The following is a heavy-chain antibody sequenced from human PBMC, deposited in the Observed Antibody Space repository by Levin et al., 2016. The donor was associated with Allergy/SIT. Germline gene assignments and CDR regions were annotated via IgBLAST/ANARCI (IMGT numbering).Heavy chain of an antibody. J-gene: IGHJ4*02. CDR1: GFTFNNYA. Sequence: GGSLRLSCAASGFTFNNYAMSWVRQTPGKGLEWVSAISYSGLSTYYTDSVKGRFTVSRDNAKNTLYLLMNSLRVDDTALYYCARDGWQYSETYSFDSWGQGTLVTVS. CDR2: ISYSGLST. D-gene: IGHD3-10*01. V-gene: IGHV3-23*01. CDR3: ARDGWQYSETYSFDS.